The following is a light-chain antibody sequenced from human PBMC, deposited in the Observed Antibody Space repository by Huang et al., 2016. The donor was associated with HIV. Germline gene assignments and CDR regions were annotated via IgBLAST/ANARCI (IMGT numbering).Light chain of an antibody. Sequence: IQMTQSPTSLSASVGDRVSIVCLASQSITTYLNWYQQKPGKAPKLLISSASTLHSGVPSRFSGSGSDTEFTLTIRGLQLDDFATYYCQQSYSALSSFGPGTRL. CDR2: SAS. CDR3: QQSYSALSS. J-gene: IGKJ5*01. V-gene: IGKV1-39*01. CDR1: QSITTY.